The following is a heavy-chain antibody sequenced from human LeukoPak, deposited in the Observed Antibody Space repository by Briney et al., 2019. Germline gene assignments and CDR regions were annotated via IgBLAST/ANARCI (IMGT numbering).Heavy chain of an antibody. V-gene: IGHV3-23*01. CDR1: GFTFSNYA. Sequence: GGSLRLSCAASGFTFSNYAMNWVRQAPGKGLEWVSAINGNGDSTYYADSVKGRFTISRDNSKNTLYLQVNSLRAEDTAIYYCAKDANTYGPDYFDYWGQGTLVTVSS. D-gene: IGHD5-18*01. CDR2: INGNGDST. J-gene: IGHJ4*02. CDR3: AKDANTYGPDYFDY.